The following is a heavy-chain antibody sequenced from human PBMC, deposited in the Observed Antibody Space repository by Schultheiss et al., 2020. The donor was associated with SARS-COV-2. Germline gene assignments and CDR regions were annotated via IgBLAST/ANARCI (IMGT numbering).Heavy chain of an antibody. Sequence: SETLSLTCAVSGGSISSSNWWSWVRQPPGKGLEWIGEIYHSGSTYYNPSLKSRVTISVDTSKNQFSLKLSSVTAADTAVYYCASTDYKGSSYYYGMDVWGQGTTVTVSS. CDR2: IYHSGST. J-gene: IGHJ6*02. D-gene: IGHD4-11*01. CDR3: ASTDYKGSSYYYGMDV. V-gene: IGHV4-4*02. CDR1: GGSISSSNW.